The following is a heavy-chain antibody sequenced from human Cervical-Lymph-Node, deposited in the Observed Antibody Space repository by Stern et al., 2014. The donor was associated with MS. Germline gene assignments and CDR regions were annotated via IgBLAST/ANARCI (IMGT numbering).Heavy chain of an antibody. V-gene: IGHV3-30*04. CDR3: LGGTFDY. Sequence: QLVQSGGGVVQPGGSLRLSCVAFGFTFSSYPMHWVRQAPGKGLEWVAVISYDGSNKYYADSVKGRFTISRDNSKNTLYLEMNSLRTEDAAVYYALGGTFDYWGQGTLVTVSS. J-gene: IGHJ4*02. CDR1: GFTFSSYP. CDR2: ISYDGSNK. D-gene: IGHD2-15*01.